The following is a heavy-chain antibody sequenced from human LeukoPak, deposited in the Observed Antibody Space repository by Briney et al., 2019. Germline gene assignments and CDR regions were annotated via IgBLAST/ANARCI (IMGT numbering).Heavy chain of an antibody. V-gene: IGHV4-59*01. Sequence: SETLSLTCTVSGGSISSYYWNWIRQTPGKGLEWIGYIYYSGTTNYNPSLRSRVTISLDTSKNQFSLNLRSVTAADTAVYLCARDQSYGDFLYWGQGTLVTVSS. CDR2: IYYSGTT. CDR1: GGSISSYY. D-gene: IGHD4-17*01. CDR3: ARDQSYGDFLY. J-gene: IGHJ4*02.